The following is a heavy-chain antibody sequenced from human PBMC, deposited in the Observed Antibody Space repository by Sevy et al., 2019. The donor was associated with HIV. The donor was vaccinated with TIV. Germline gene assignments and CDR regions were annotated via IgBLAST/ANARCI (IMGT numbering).Heavy chain of an antibody. CDR2: ISGNGENN. CDR3: ARDGRGISAFDI. J-gene: IGHJ3*02. CDR1: EFTFSSHA. V-gene: IGHV3-23*01. D-gene: IGHD3-3*02. Sequence: GGSLRLSCAASEFTFSSHAVSWVRQAPGKGLEWVSGISGNGENNHYADSVRGRFTISGDNFKYTLYLHMSALGAEDTALYYCARDGRGISAFDIWGQGTMVTVSS.